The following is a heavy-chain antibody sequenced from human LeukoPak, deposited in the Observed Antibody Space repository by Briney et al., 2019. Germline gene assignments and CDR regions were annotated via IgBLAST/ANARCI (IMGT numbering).Heavy chain of an antibody. J-gene: IGHJ5*02. D-gene: IGHD2-2*01. V-gene: IGHV3-23*01. CDR3: AKERIVVVPAATRWLDP. CDR1: GFIFTTYA. CDR2: ISGSGGNT. Sequence: GGSLRLSCAASGFIFTTYAMTWVRQAPGKGLEWVSTISGSGGNTNYADSVKGRFTISRDNSKNTLYLQMNSLRAEDTAVYYCAKERIVVVPAATRWLDPWGQGTLVTVSS.